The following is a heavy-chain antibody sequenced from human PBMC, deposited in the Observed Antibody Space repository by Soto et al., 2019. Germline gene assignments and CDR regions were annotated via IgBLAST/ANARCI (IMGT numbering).Heavy chain of an antibody. CDR1: GGTFSSYA. D-gene: IGHD6-13*01. CDR2: IIPIFGTA. J-gene: IGHJ3*02. Sequence: QVPLVQSGAEVKKPGSSVKVSCKASGGTFSSYAISWVRQAPGQGLEWMGGIIPIFGTANYAQKFQGRVTITADESTSTAYMELSSLRSEDTAVYYCARVGYRLLPSSRSHAFDIWGQGTMVTVSS. V-gene: IGHV1-69*01. CDR3: ARVGYRLLPSSRSHAFDI.